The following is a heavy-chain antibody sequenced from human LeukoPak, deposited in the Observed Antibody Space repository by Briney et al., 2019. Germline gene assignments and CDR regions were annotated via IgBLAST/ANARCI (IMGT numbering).Heavy chain of an antibody. CDR2: ISSSSSYI. CDR1: GFTFSSYS. Sequence: SGGSLRLSCAASGFTFSSYSTNWVRQAPGKGLEWVSSISSSSSYIYYADSVKGRFTISRDNAKNSLYLQMNGLRAEDTAVYYCARDICSGWYQSCLDYFDYWGQGTLVTVSS. D-gene: IGHD6-19*01. CDR3: ARDICSGWYQSCLDYFDY. V-gene: IGHV3-21*01. J-gene: IGHJ4*02.